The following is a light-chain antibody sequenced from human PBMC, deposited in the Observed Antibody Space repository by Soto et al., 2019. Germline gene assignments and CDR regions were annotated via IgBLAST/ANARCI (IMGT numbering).Light chain of an antibody. V-gene: IGKV1-39*01. Sequence: DIQLTQSPSSLSASVGDRVTITCRASQRIDTYLNWYQQKPGKAPSLLIYAASRLQSGVPSRSRGSGSETHFTLTISGLQPEDFVTYYCQQGYSTPRTFGQGTKLEIK. CDR3: QQGYSTPRT. J-gene: IGKJ2*01. CDR2: AAS. CDR1: QRIDTY.